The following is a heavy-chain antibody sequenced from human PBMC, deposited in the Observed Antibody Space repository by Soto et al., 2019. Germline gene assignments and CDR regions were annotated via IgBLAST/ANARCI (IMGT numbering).Heavy chain of an antibody. D-gene: IGHD6-13*01. V-gene: IGHV1-18*01. CDR1: GYTFTSYG. J-gene: IGHJ4*02. Sequence: ASVKVSCKASGYTFTSYGISWVRQAPGQGLEWMGWISAYNGNTNYAQKIQGRVTMTTDTSTSTTYMELRSLRFDDTAVYYCARARPRGSSSPDYWGQGTLVTVSS. CDR3: ARARPRGSSSPDY. CDR2: ISAYNGNT.